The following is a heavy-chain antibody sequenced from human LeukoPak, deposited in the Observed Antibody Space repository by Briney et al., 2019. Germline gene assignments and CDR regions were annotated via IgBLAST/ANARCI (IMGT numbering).Heavy chain of an antibody. J-gene: IGHJ3*02. CDR1: GYTFTSYA. V-gene: IGHV1-3*01. Sequence: GASVKVSCKASGYTFTSYAMHWVRQAPGQRLEWMGWINAGNGNTKYSLKFQGRVTITRDTSASTAYMELSSLRSEDTAVYYCARVYYCSGGSCYLGAFDIWGQGTMVTVSS. D-gene: IGHD2-15*01. CDR3: ARVYYCSGGSCYLGAFDI. CDR2: INAGNGNT.